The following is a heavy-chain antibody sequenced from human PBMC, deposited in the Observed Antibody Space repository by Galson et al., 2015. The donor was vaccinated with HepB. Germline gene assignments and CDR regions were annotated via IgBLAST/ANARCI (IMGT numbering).Heavy chain of an antibody. J-gene: IGHJ2*01. Sequence: SVKVSCKASGYTFTSYAMHWVRQAPGQRLEWMGWINAGNGNTKYSQKFQGRVTITRDTSASTAYMELSSLRSEDTAVYYCARGRGIAAAGTAWYFDLWGRGTLVTVSS. V-gene: IGHV1-3*01. CDR1: GYTFTSYA. D-gene: IGHD6-13*01. CDR2: INAGNGNT. CDR3: ARGRGIAAAGTAWYFDL.